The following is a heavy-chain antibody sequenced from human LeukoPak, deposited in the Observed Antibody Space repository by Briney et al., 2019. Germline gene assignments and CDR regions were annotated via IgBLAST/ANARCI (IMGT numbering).Heavy chain of an antibody. V-gene: IGHV1-2*02. CDR1: GYTFTGYY. CDR3: ARGPHYYYYYYYMDV. Sequence: ASVKVSCKASGYTFTGYYMHWVRQAPGQGLEWMGWINPNSGGTNYAQKFQGRVTMTRDTSISTAYMELSRLRSDDTAVYYCARGPHYYYYYYYMDVWGKGTTVTVSS. CDR2: INPNSGGT. J-gene: IGHJ6*03.